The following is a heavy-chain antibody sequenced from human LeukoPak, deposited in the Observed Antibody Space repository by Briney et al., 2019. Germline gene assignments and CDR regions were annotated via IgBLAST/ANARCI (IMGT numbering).Heavy chain of an antibody. Sequence: PGGSLRLSCAASGFTVSSNYLSWVRQAPGKGLEWVSIIYSSGSTYYADSVKGRFTISSDNSKNTLSLQMNSLRGDDTAVHYCAKDGDYGDYGGETNWFDPWGQGTLVTVSS. V-gene: IGHV3-53*01. CDR3: AKDGDYGDYGGETNWFDP. J-gene: IGHJ5*02. CDR2: IYSSGST. D-gene: IGHD4-17*01. CDR1: GFTVSSNY.